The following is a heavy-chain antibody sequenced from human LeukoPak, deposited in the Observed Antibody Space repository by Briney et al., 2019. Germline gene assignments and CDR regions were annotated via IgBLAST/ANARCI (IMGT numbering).Heavy chain of an antibody. Sequence: SETLSLTCTVSGGSISSGSYYWSWIRQPAGKGLEWIGRIYTSGSTNYNPSLKSRVTISVDTSKNQFSRKLSSVTAADTAVYYCARGGIGYYFDYWGQGTLVTVSS. CDR2: IYTSGST. CDR3: ARGGIGYYFDY. CDR1: GGSISSGSYY. D-gene: IGHD2-21*01. J-gene: IGHJ4*02. V-gene: IGHV4-61*02.